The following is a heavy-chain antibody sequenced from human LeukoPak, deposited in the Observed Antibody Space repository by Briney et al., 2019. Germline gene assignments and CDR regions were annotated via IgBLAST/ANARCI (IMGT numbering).Heavy chain of an antibody. CDR1: GLTFKNYG. CDR2: IYYDGRDK. V-gene: IGHV3-33*01. CDR3: ATDRSLSYFDY. Sequence: GTSLRLSCAASGLTFKNYGMHWDRQAPGKGLEWVSIIYYDGRDKYYADSVKGRFTVSRDNSKNTLYLQMNSLRDEDTAVYYCATDRSLSYFDYWGQGTLVTVSS. J-gene: IGHJ4*02.